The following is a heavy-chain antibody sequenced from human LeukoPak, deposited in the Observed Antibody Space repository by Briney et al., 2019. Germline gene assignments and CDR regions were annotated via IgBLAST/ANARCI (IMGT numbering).Heavy chain of an antibody. CDR2: IDHTGIT. V-gene: IGHV4-59*01. D-gene: IGHD3-22*01. J-gene: IGHJ6*03. Sequence: SETLCLTCNVSDDSITIYYWSWIRQPPGKGLEWIGYIDHTGITNYNPSLNSRVTISGDTSKNHFSLELSSATAADTAVYYCARADSSGYYQYYYYMDVWGKGTTVTISS. CDR3: ARADSSGYYQYYYYMDV. CDR1: DDSITIYY.